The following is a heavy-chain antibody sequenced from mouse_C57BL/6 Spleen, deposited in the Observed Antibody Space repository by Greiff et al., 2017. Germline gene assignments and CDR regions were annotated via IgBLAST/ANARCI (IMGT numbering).Heavy chain of an antibody. CDR2: IYPGDGDT. D-gene: IGHD2-1*01. CDR1: GYAFTSYW. CDR3: ARLDYGNCLYELDY. J-gene: IGHJ2*02. V-gene: IGHV1-80*01. Sequence: VQLQQSGAELVKPGASVKISCKASGYAFTSYWMNWVKQRPGKGLEWIGDIYPGDGDTNYNGKFKGKATMTADKSSSTAYMQLSSLPSEDSAVYFGARLDYGNCLYELDYWGQGTSLTVSS.